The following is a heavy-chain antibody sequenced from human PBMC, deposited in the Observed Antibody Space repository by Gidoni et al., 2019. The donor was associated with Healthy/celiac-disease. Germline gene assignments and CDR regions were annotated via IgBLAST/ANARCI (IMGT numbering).Heavy chain of an antibody. CDR1: GGPISSGGYY. V-gene: IGHV4-31*03. D-gene: IGHD4-17*01. J-gene: IGHJ4*02. CDR2: IYYSGST. CDR3: ARTGDYGGPTIDY. Sequence: QVQLQESGPGLVKPSQTLSLTCTVSGGPISSGGYYWSWNRQHPGKGLGWIGYIYYSGSTYYNPSLKSRVTISVDTSKNQFSRKLGSVTAADTAVYYCARTGDYGGPTIDYWGQGTLVTVSS.